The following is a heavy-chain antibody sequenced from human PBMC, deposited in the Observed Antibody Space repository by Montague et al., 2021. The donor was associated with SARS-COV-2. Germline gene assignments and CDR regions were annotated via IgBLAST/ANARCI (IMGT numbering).Heavy chain of an antibody. Sequence: SLRLSCAASGFTFTSYAMHWVRQAPGKGLEWVAVISFDGTNKYYTDSVKGRFTISRDNPKNTLYLQMHSVRPEDTAVYYCAREQGGYRYNDYWGQGTLGTV. CDR2: ISFDGTNK. J-gene: IGHJ4*02. CDR1: GFTFTSYA. V-gene: IGHV3-30-3*01. D-gene: IGHD5-18*01. CDR3: AREQGGYRYNDY.